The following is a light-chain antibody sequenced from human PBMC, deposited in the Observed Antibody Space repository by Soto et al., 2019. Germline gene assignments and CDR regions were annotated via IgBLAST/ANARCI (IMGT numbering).Light chain of an antibody. CDR2: AVF. Sequence: EIQMTQSPSCLSASVGERDTITCRASQSIDNYLNWYQQKPGKAPKLLIYAVFNLQSGVPSRFSGSGSGTDFTLTVSSLQAEDSATYYCQQSYSTPLYTFGQGTKLEIK. V-gene: IGKV1-39*01. J-gene: IGKJ2*01. CDR1: QSIDNY. CDR3: QQSYSTPLYT.